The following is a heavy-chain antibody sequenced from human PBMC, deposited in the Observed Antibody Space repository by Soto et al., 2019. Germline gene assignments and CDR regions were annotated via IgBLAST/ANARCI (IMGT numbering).Heavy chain of an antibody. CDR1: GYTFTSYG. J-gene: IGHJ5*02. CDR2: ISAYNGNT. Sequence: ASVKVSFKASGYTFTSYGISWLRQAPGQGLEWMGWISAYNGNTNYAQKLQGRVTMTTDTSTSTAYMELRSLRSDDTAVYYCARVTGGDLNPLSWFDPWGQGTLVTVS. D-gene: IGHD2-21*02. V-gene: IGHV1-18*01. CDR3: ARVTGGDLNPLSWFDP.